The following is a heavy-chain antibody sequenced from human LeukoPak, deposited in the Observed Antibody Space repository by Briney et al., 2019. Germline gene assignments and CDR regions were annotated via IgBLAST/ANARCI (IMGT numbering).Heavy chain of an antibody. Sequence: WASVKVSCKASGYTFTSYGITWVRQAPGQGLEWMGWISAYNGNTNYAQKFQGRVTMTRDTSISTAYMELSRLRSDDMAVYYCAGQIDAFDIWGQGTMVTVSS. CDR1: GYTFTSYG. V-gene: IGHV1-18*03. CDR3: AGQIDAFDI. CDR2: ISAYNGNT. J-gene: IGHJ3*02.